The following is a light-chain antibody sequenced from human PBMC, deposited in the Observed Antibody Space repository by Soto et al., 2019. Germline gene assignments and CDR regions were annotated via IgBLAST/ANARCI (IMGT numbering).Light chain of an antibody. CDR3: LQHNTYPRT. J-gene: IGKJ1*01. CDR1: QGIRID. CDR2: AAS. Sequence: DIQMTQSPSSLSASVGDRVTITCRESQGIRIDLAWYQQKPGKAPKRLIYAASSLQGGVPSRFSDSGSGTEFTLTISSLQPEDFATYYCLQHNTYPRTFGQGTRVEIK. V-gene: IGKV1-17*01.